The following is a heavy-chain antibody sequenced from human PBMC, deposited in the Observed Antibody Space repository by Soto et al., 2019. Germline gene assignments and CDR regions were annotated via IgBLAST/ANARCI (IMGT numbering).Heavy chain of an antibody. CDR1: GYTFTNDG. V-gene: IGHV1-18*01. CDR3: ARFDHTPYPFDF. J-gene: IGHJ4*02. D-gene: IGHD2-15*01. CDR2: ISTYRGDP. Sequence: ASVKVSGKASGYTFTNDGIGWVRQAPGQGLEWMGWISTYRGDPTYAQKLQGRGTMTTDSATSTACMELRSLRSDDTALYYCARFDHTPYPFDFWCPAPLVTVSS.